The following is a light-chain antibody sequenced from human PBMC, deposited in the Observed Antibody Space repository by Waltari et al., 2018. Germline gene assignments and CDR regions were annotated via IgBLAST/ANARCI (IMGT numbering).Light chain of an antibody. V-gene: IGLV2-18*02. CDR2: EVS. J-gene: IGLJ1*01. CDR3: NSYKTGSSYV. Sequence: QSALTQPPSVSGSPGPSVTISCTGPSSDVGGYNRVSWYQQPPGTAPKLMIYEVSNRPSGVPDRFSGSKSGNTASLTISGLQAEDEADYYCNSYKTGSSYVFGTGTKVTVL. CDR1: SSDVGGYNR.